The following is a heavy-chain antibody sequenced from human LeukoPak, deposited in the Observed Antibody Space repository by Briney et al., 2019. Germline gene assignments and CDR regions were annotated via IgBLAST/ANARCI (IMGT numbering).Heavy chain of an antibody. CDR3: ARDPLHIVVVPAAFDY. CDR2: ISYDGSNK. V-gene: IGHV3-30-3*01. CDR1: GFTFSSYA. Sequence: GGSLRLSCAASGFTFSSYAMHWVRQAPGKGLEWVAVISYDGSNKYYADSVKGRFTISRDNSKNTLYLQMNSLRAEDTAVYYCARDPLHIVVVPAAFDYWGQGTLVTVSS. J-gene: IGHJ4*02. D-gene: IGHD2-2*01.